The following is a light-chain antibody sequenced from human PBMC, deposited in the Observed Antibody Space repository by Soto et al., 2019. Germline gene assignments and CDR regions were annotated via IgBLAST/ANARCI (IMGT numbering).Light chain of an antibody. Sequence: QSVLTQPPSASGTPGQSVTISCSGSSSNIGSNTVNWYQQLPGTAPKLLIYSNNQRPSGVPGRFSGSKSGTSVSLAISGLQSEDEADYYCAAWDDSLNGYVFGTGTKVTVL. CDR3: AAWDDSLNGYV. CDR1: SSNIGSNT. J-gene: IGLJ1*01. V-gene: IGLV1-44*01. CDR2: SNN.